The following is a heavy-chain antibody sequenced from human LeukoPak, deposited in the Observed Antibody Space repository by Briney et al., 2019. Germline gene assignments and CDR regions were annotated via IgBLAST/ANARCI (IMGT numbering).Heavy chain of an antibody. D-gene: IGHD3-16*01. CDR3: ARDVTLGNFDY. CDR1: GFTVSSNY. Sequence: PGGSLRLSCAASGFTVSSNYMSWVRQAPGKGLEWVSSISSSSSYIYYADSVKGRFTISGDNAKNSLYLQMNSLRAEDTAVYYCARDVTLGNFDYWGQGILVIVSS. J-gene: IGHJ4*02. CDR2: ISSSSSYI. V-gene: IGHV3-21*01.